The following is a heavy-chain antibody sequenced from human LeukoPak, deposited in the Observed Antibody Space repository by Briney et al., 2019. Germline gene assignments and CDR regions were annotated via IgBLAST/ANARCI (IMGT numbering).Heavy chain of an antibody. Sequence: GGSLRLSCAASGFTFSSYAMHWVRQAPGKGLEWVAVISYDGSNKYYADSVKGRFTISRDNSRNTLYLQVNSLRAEDTAVYYCARESSLSFSGAFDYWGQGTLVTVSS. CDR2: ISYDGSNK. D-gene: IGHD2/OR15-2a*01. V-gene: IGHV3-30-3*01. CDR3: ARESSLSFSGAFDY. J-gene: IGHJ4*02. CDR1: GFTFSSYA.